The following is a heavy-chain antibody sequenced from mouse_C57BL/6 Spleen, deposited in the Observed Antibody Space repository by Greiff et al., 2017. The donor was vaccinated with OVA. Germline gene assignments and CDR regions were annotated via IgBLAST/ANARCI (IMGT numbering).Heavy chain of an antibody. V-gene: IGHV1-82*01. J-gene: IGHJ4*01. D-gene: IGHD2-14*01. CDR1: GYAFSSSW. CDR2: IYPGDGDT. Sequence: VQLQQSGPELVKPGASVKISCKASGYAFSSSWMNWVKQRPGKGLEWIGRIYPGDGDTNYNGKFKGKATLTADKSSSTAYMQLSSLTSEDSAVYFCARRYAYAMDYWGQGTSVTVSS. CDR3: ARRYAYAMDY.